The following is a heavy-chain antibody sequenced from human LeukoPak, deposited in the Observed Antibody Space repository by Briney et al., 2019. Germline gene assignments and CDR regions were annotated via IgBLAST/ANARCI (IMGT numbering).Heavy chain of an antibody. CDR2: IHYSGST. Sequence: EPSETLSLTCTVSGGSISSSSYYWGWIRQPRGKGQEWIGRIHYSGSTNYNPSLKSRVTISVDTSKNQFSLKLSSVTAADTAVYYCARGYCSGGSCYSYYYYNYMDVWGKGTTVTVSS. J-gene: IGHJ6*03. D-gene: IGHD2-15*01. CDR3: ARGYCSGGSCYSYYYYNYMDV. CDR1: GGSISSSSYY. V-gene: IGHV4-39*07.